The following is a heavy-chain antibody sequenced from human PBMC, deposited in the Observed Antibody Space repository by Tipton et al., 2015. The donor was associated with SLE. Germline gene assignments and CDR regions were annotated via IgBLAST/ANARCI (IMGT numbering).Heavy chain of an antibody. CDR3: ARGRPLMGATEGWFDP. D-gene: IGHD1-26*01. CDR2: INHSGST. Sequence: TLSLTCAVYGGSFSGYYWSWIRQPPGKGLEWIGEINHSGSTNYNPSLKSRVTISVDTSKTQFSLKLSSVTAADTAVYYCARGRPLMGATEGWFDPWGQGTLVTVSS. V-gene: IGHV4-34*01. J-gene: IGHJ5*02. CDR1: GGSFSGYY.